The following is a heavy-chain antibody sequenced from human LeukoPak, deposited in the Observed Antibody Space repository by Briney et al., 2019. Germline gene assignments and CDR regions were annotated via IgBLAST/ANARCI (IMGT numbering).Heavy chain of an antibody. J-gene: IGHJ3*01. CDR1: GGSISTSGYY. CDR2: IYYSGST. V-gene: IGHV4-39*07. CDR3: ARKYCSTTSCSYGFDV. Sequence: PSETLSLTCTVSGGSISTSGYYWGWIRQPPGKGLEWIGSIYYSGSTYYNPSLKSRVTISVDTSKNQFSLKLNSVTAADTAVYFCARKYCSTTSCSYGFDVWGQGTMVTVSS. D-gene: IGHD2-2*01.